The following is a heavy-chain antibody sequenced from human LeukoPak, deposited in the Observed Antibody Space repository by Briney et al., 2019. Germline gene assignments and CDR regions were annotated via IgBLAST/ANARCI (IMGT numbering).Heavy chain of an antibody. CDR1: GFTFSSYW. Sequence: GGSLRLSCAASGFTFSSYWMHWVRQAPGKGLVWVSHINSDGSSTNYADSVKGRFTISRDNAKNTLYLQMNSLRAEDTGVYYCARTGIAARPTVWFDPWGQGTLVTVSS. D-gene: IGHD6-6*01. V-gene: IGHV3-74*01. CDR3: ARTGIAARPTVWFDP. J-gene: IGHJ5*02. CDR2: INSDGSST.